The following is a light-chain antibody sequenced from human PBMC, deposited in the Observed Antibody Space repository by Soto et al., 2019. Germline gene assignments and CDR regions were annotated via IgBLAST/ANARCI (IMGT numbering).Light chain of an antibody. CDR3: QSYDISLSAVV. V-gene: IGLV1-40*01. J-gene: IGLJ2*01. Sequence: QAVVTQPPSVSGAPGQRVTISCTGSSSNIGAGYDVHWYQQLPGTAPKLLIYGNSNRPSGVPDRFSGSKSDTSASLAITGLQAEDEADYYCQSYDISLSAVVFGGGTKLTVL. CDR1: SSNIGAGYD. CDR2: GNS.